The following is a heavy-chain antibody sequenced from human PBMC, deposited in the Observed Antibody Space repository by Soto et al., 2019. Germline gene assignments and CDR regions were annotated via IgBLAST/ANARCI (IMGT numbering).Heavy chain of an antibody. CDR1: GFTFSSYG. V-gene: IGHV3-30*18. Sequence: QVQLVESGGGVVQPGRSLRLSCAASGFTFSSYGIHWVRQAPGKGLEWVAVISYDGSNKYYADSVKGRFTISRDNSKNTLYPQMNSLRAEDTAVYYCAKDLGATYYYYYGMDVWGQGTTVTVSS. CDR2: ISYDGSNK. CDR3: AKDLGATYYYYYGMDV. J-gene: IGHJ6*02.